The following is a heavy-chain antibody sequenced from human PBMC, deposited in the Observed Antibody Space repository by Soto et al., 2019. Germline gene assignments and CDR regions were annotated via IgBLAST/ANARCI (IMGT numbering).Heavy chain of an antibody. CDR1: GGTFSSYA. CDR3: ARPAGKDDFWSGYYPYYYYYYGMDV. V-gene: IGHV1-69*13. Sequence: SVKVSCKASGGTFSSYAISWVRQAPGQGLEWMGGIIPIFGTANYAQKFQGRVTITADESTSTAYMELSSLRSEDTAVYYCARPAGKDDFWSGYYPYYYYYYGMDVWGQGTTITVSS. CDR2: IIPIFGTA. J-gene: IGHJ6*02. D-gene: IGHD3-3*01.